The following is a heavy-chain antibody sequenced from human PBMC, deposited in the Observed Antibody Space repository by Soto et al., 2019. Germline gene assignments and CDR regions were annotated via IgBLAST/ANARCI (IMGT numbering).Heavy chain of an antibody. V-gene: IGHV3-33*01. CDR1: GFTFSSYG. J-gene: IGHJ4*02. D-gene: IGHD4-17*01. Sequence: QVQLMESGGGVVQPGRSLRLSCAASGFTFSSYGMHWVRQAPGKGLEWVAVIWYDGSNKYYADSVKGRFTISRDNSKNPLYLKMNSLRAEDTAVYYCAADGYGDFTFGYWGQGTLVTVSS. CDR3: AADGYGDFTFGY. CDR2: IWYDGSNK.